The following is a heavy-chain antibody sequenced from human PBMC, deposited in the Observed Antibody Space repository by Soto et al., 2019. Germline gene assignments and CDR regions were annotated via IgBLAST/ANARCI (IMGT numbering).Heavy chain of an antibody. CDR2: IPYDGSNK. Sequence: QVQLVESGGGVVQPGRSLRLSCAASGFTFSSYGMHWVRQAPGKGLEWVAVIPYDGSNKYYADSVKGRFTISRDNSKNTLYLQMNSLRAEDTAVYYCAKALTGNGARGVFHYWGQGTLVTVSS. J-gene: IGHJ4*02. CDR3: AKALTGNGARGVFHY. CDR1: GFTFSSYG. D-gene: IGHD3-10*01. V-gene: IGHV3-30*18.